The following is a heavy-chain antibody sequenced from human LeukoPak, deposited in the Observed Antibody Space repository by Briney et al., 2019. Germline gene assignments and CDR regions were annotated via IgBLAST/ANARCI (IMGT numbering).Heavy chain of an antibody. D-gene: IGHD1-26*01. CDR1: GGSISNSY. CDR3: ARGDPSGRPGIAFDY. J-gene: IGHJ4*02. Sequence: SETLSLTCTVSGGSISNSYSSWIRQPPGKGLEWIGYFHDSESTNYNPSLKSRVTISVDTPKNQFSLKLSSVTAAETAVYYCARGDPSGRPGIAFDYWGQGTLVTVSS. CDR2: FHDSEST. V-gene: IGHV4-59*01.